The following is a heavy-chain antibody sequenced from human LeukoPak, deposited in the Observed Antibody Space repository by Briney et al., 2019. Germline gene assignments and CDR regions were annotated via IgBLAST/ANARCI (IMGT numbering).Heavy chain of an antibody. D-gene: IGHD2-2*01. CDR1: GGSISSYY. CDR3: ARDLSHCSSTSCYDY. CDR2: IYYSGST. Sequence: SETLSLTCTVSGGSISSYYWSWIRQPPGKGLEWIGYIYYSGSTNYNPSRKSRVTISVDTSKNQFSLKLSSVTAADTAVYYCARDLSHCSSTSCYDYWGQGTLVTVSS. V-gene: IGHV4-59*01. J-gene: IGHJ4*02.